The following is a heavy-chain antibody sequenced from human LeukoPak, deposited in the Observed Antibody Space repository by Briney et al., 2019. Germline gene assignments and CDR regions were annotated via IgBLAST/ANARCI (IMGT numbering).Heavy chain of an antibody. V-gene: IGHV3-21*01. Sequence: PGGSLRLSCAASGFTFSSYSMNWVRQAPGKGLEWASSISSSSSYIYYADSVKGRFTISRDNAKNSLYLQMNSLRAEDTAVYYCARVRVVVPAAPMDYWGQGTLVTVSS. D-gene: IGHD2-2*01. CDR3: ARVRVVVPAAPMDY. J-gene: IGHJ4*02. CDR1: GFTFSSYS. CDR2: ISSSSSYI.